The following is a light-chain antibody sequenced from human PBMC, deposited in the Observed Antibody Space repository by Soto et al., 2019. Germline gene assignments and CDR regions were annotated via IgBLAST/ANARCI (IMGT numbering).Light chain of an antibody. V-gene: IGLV3-25*03. CDR1: ALPKQY. Sequence: SYELTQPPSVSVSPGQTARITCSGDALPKQYAYWYQQKPGQAPVLVIYKDSERPSGIPERFSGSSSGTTVTLIISGVQAEDEADYYCQSADSSGPYVVFGGGTKLTVL. CDR3: QSADSSGPYVV. CDR2: KDS. J-gene: IGLJ2*01.